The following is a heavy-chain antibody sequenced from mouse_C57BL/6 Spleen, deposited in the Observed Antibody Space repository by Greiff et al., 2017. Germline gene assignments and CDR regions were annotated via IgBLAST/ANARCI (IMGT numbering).Heavy chain of an antibody. J-gene: IGHJ2*01. CDR3: ARDQGNDDY. CDR1: GFTFSSYA. D-gene: IGHD2-2*01. V-gene: IGHV5-4*01. CDR2: ISDGGSYT. Sequence: DVQLQESGGGLVKPGGSLKLSCAASGFTFSSYAMPWVRQTPEKRLEWVATISDGGSYTYYPDNVKGRFTISRDNAKNNLYLQMSHLKSEDTAMYYCARDQGNDDYWGQGTTLTVSS.